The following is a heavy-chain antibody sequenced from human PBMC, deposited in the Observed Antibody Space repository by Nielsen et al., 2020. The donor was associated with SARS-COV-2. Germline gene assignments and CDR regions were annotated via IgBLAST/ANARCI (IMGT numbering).Heavy chain of an antibody. J-gene: IGHJ5*02. V-gene: IGHV4-61*09. CDR1: GGSISSGDYY. CDR2: IYASGST. CDR3: ARDLGYCSSTSCYEWFDP. Sequence: SETLSLTCTVSGGSISSGDYYWSWIRQPAGKGLEWIGHIYASGSTNYNPSLKSRVTMSVDTSKNQFSLKLSSVTAADTAVYYCARDLGYCSSTSCYEWFDPWGQGTLVTVSS. D-gene: IGHD2-2*01.